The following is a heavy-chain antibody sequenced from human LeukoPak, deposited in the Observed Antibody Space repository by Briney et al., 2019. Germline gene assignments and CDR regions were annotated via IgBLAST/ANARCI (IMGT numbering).Heavy chain of an antibody. J-gene: IGHJ4*02. CDR2: MYYSGST. CDR1: GGSISSSSYY. V-gene: IGHV4-39*01. D-gene: IGHD3-22*01. Sequence: SETLSLTCTVSGGSISSSSYYWGWIRQPPGKGLKWIGRMYYSGSTYYNPSLKSRVTISVDTSKNQFSLKLSSVTAADTAVYYCARSDYDSSGYYYPTHNDYWGQGTLVTVSS. CDR3: ARSDYDSSGYYYPTHNDY.